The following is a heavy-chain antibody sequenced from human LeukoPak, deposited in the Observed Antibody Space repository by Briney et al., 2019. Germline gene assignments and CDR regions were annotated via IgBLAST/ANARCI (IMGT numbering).Heavy chain of an antibody. D-gene: IGHD5-18*01. CDR1: GFTFSSYG. V-gene: IGHV3-33*01. Sequence: PGRSLRLSCAASGFTFSSYGMHWVRQAPGKGLEWVAVIWYDGSNKYYADSVKGRFTISRDNSKNTLHLQMNSLRVEDTAVYYCAREGRDTAGSRLAEDVWGKGTTVTVSS. CDR2: IWYDGSNK. CDR3: AREGRDTAGSRLAEDV. J-gene: IGHJ6*04.